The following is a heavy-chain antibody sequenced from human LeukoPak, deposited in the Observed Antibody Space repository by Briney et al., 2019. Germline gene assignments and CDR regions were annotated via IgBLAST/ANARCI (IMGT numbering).Heavy chain of an antibody. CDR3: ARSLGSGAA. J-gene: IGHJ4*02. Sequence: GGSLRLSCAASGFTFSNYEMNWVRRAPGKGLEWVSYISSSGSAIYYTDSVKGRFTISRDNAKNSLYLQMNSLRAEDTAVYYCARSLGSGAAWGQGTLVTVSS. D-gene: IGHD2-15*01. CDR2: ISSSGSAI. V-gene: IGHV3-48*03. CDR1: GFTFSNYE.